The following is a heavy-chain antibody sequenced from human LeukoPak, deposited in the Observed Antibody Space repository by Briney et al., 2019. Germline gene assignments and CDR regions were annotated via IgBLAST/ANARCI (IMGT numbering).Heavy chain of an antibody. Sequence: PGRSLRLSCAASGFTFDDYAMHWVRQAPGKGLEWVSGISWNSGSIGYADSVKGRFTISRDNSKNTLYLQMNSLRAEDTAVYYCARDHGGSWGFDPWGQGTLVTVSS. CDR3: ARDHGGSWGFDP. J-gene: IGHJ5*02. D-gene: IGHD1-26*01. CDR2: ISWNSGSI. CDR1: GFTFDDYA. V-gene: IGHV3-9*01.